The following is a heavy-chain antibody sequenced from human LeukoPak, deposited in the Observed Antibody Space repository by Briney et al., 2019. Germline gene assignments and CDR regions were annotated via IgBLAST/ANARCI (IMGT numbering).Heavy chain of an antibody. D-gene: IGHD2-15*01. CDR1: GYTFTSYG. CDR2: ISAYNGNT. CDR3: ARSSGGSFYNWFDP. V-gene: IGHV1-18*01. J-gene: IGHJ5*02. Sequence: ASVKVSCKASGYTFTSYGISWVRQAPGQVLEWMGWISAYNGNTNYAQKLQGRVTMTTDTSTSTAYMELRSLRSDDTAVYYCARSSGGSFYNWFDPWGQGTLVTVSS.